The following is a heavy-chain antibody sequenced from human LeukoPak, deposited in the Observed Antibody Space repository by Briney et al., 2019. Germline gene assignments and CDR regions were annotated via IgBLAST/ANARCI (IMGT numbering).Heavy chain of an antibody. J-gene: IGHJ6*03. D-gene: IGHD3-16*01. V-gene: IGHV5-51*01. CDR1: GYSFSTYW. Sequence: GESLKIYCKGSGYSFSTYWIGWVRQMPGKGLEWMGIIYPGDSDTRYSPSFQGQVTISADKPISAAYLQWSSLKASDTAMYYCARLGDAVSFYYYYYLDVCSKGTTVTVSS. CDR3: ARLGDAVSFYYYYYLDV. CDR2: IYPGDSDT.